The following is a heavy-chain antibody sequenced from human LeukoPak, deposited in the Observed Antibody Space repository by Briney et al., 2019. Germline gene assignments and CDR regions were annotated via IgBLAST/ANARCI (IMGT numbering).Heavy chain of an antibody. CDR3: ARKGPIAATGPDY. CDR1: GGSISSYY. V-gene: IGHV4-59*01. CDR2: IYNSRDT. D-gene: IGHD6-13*01. Sequence: SETLSFTCTVSGGSISSYYWSWIRQPPGKGLEWLGYIYNSRDTNYNPSLNSRVTFSVDTSKNQFSLKLSSVTAADTAVYYCARKGPIAATGPDYWGQGTLVTVSS. J-gene: IGHJ4*02.